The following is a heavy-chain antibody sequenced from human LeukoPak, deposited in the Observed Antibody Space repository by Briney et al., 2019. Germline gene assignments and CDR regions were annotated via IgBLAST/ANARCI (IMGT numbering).Heavy chain of an antibody. CDR3: ARVPNYYGSGSLYFDY. D-gene: IGHD3-10*01. Sequence: SQTLSLTCTVSGGSISSGDYYWSWIRQPPGKGLEWIGYVYYSGSTYYNPSLKSRVTISVDTSKNQFSLKLSSVTAADTAVYYCARVPNYYGSGSLYFDYWGQGTLVTVSS. V-gene: IGHV4-30-4*01. J-gene: IGHJ4*02. CDR2: VYYSGST. CDR1: GGSISSGDYY.